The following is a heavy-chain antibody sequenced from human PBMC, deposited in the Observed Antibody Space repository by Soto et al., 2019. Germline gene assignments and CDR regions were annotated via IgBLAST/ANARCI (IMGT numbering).Heavy chain of an antibody. CDR3: ARDSRGDYYDSSGQYYYYYYGMDV. V-gene: IGHV4-59*01. CDR1: GGSISSYY. CDR2: IYYSGST. Sequence: SETLSLTCTVSGGSISSYYWSWIRQPPGRGLEWIGYIYYSGSTNYNPSLKSRVTISVDTSKNQFSLKLSSVTAADTAVYYCARDSRGDYYDSSGQYYYYYYGMDVWGQGTTVTVSS. D-gene: IGHD3-22*01. J-gene: IGHJ6*02.